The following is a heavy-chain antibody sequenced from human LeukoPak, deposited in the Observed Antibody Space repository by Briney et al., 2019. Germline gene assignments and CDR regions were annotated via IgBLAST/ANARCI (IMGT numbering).Heavy chain of an antibody. CDR2: IDTSGNT. CDR1: GGSISSYY. CDR3: ARAESRSSGWYGYYYYMDV. J-gene: IGHJ6*03. Sequence: SETLSLTCTVSGGSISSYYWSWIRQPAGKGLEWIGRIDTSGNTNYKPSLKSRVTMSVDTSKNQFSLKLSTVTAADTAVYYCARAESRSSGWYGYYYYMDVWGKGTTVTISS. D-gene: IGHD6-19*01. V-gene: IGHV4-4*07.